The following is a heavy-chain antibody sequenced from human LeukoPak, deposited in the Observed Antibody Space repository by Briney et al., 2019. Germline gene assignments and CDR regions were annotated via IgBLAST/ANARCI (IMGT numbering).Heavy chain of an antibody. V-gene: IGHV4-34*01. Sequence: SETLSLTCAVYGGSFSGYYWSWIRQPPGKGLEWIGEINHSGSTNYNPSLKSRVTMSVDTSKNQFSLKLSSVTAADTAVYYCARESSQHGLNWGQGTLVTVSS. D-gene: IGHD3/OR15-3a*01. CDR3: ARESSQHGLN. CDR2: INHSGST. J-gene: IGHJ4*02. CDR1: GGSFSGYY.